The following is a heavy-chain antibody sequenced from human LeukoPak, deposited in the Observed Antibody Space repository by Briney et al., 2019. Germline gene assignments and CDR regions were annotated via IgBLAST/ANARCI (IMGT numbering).Heavy chain of an antibody. D-gene: IGHD1-26*01. CDR3: AKLLGDVTTFDY. V-gene: IGHV3-7*01. J-gene: IGHJ4*02. Sequence: GGSLRLSCAASGFTFSSYAMHWVRQAPGKGLEWVASIIQDGDVQHYLDSVKGRFTISRDNAENSLYLQMNSLRAEDTAVYYCAKLLGDVTTFDYWGQGTLVTVSS. CDR2: IIQDGDVQ. CDR1: GFTFSSYA.